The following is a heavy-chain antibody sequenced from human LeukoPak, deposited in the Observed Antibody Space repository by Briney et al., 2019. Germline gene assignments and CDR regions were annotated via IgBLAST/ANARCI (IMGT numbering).Heavy chain of an antibody. J-gene: IGHJ4*02. D-gene: IGHD6-19*01. CDR1: GFTFSSYE. CDR3: ARDSSPSSAWARPLDY. Sequence: GGSLRLSCAASGFTFSSYEMNWVRQAPGKGLEWISYISNSGTNIFYADSVKGRFTISRDNARNSLYLHMNSLRAEDTAIYYCARDSSPSSAWARPLDYWGQGTLVTVSS. V-gene: IGHV3-48*03. CDR2: ISNSGTNI.